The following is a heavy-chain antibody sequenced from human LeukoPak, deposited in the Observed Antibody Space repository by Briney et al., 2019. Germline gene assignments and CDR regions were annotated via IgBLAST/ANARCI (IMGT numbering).Heavy chain of an antibody. V-gene: IGHV3-21*01. Sequence: GGSPRLSCSASGFTFTDYSMSWVRQAPGKGLEWVSIISRVSTYIYYADSVKGRFTVSRDNAKSSLYLQMTSLRAEDTAVYFCAREGGDGDYYYYMDVWGKGTTVTVSS. CDR1: GFTFTDYS. CDR3: AREGGDGDYYYYMDV. D-gene: IGHD2-21*02. J-gene: IGHJ6*03. CDR2: ISRVSTYI.